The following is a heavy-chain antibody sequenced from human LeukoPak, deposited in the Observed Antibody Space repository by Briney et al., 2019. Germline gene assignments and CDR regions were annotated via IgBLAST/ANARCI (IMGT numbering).Heavy chain of an antibody. J-gene: IGHJ4*02. CDR2: IRSKANSYAT. D-gene: IGHD3-3*01. Sequence: GGSLRLSCAASGFTFSGSAMHWVRQASGKGLEWVGRIRSKANSYATAYAASVKGRFTISRDDSKNTAYLQMNSLKTEDTAVYYCTGQGSTISFDYWGQGTLVTVSS. V-gene: IGHV3-73*01. CDR1: GFTFSGSA. CDR3: TGQGSTISFDY.